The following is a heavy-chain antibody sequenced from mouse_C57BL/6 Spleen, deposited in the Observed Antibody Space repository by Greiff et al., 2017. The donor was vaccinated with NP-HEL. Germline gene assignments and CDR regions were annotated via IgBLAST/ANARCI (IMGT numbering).Heavy chain of an antibody. CDR1: GFTFSSYA. CDR3: ARDLLYGNYFDY. J-gene: IGHJ2*01. V-gene: IGHV5-4*01. D-gene: IGHD2-1*01. Sequence: EVQRVESGGGLVKPGGSLKLSCAASGFTFSSYAMSWVRQTPEKRLEWVATISDGGSYTYYPDNVKGRFTISRDNAKNNLYLQMSHLKSEDTAMYYCARDLLYGNYFDYWGQGTTLTVSS. CDR2: ISDGGSYT.